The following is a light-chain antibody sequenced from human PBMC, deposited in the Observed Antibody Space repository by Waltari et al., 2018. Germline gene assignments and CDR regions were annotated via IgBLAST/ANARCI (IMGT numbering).Light chain of an antibody. CDR3: AAWDDSLTGPV. CDR1: SSNVGTNY. J-gene: IGLJ3*02. V-gene: IGLV1-47*02. CDR2: TND. Sequence: QSALTQPPSASGAPGQTVTISCSGSSSNVGTNYVFCSRQLPGTAPKLLIHTNDRRPSGVPDRFSGSRSGTSASLAISGLRSEDEATYYCAAWDDSLTGPVFGGGTRVTVL.